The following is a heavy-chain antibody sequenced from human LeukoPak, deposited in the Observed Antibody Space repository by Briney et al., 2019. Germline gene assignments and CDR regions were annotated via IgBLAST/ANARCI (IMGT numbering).Heavy chain of an antibody. J-gene: IGHJ4*02. CDR3: ARLIAAAGTTHRGWNYYFDY. D-gene: IGHD6-13*01. CDR1: GGSISSYY. Sequence: SETLSLTCTVSGGSISSYYWSWIRQPPGKGLEWIGYIYYSGSTNYNPSLKSRVTISVDTSKNQFSLKLSSVTAADTAVYCCARLIAAAGTTHRGWNYYFDYWGQGTLVTVSS. CDR2: IYYSGST. V-gene: IGHV4-59*01.